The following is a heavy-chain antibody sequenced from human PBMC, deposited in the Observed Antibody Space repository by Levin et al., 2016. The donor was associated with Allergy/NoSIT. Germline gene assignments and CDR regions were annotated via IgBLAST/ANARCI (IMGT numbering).Heavy chain of an antibody. D-gene: IGHD3-10*01. Sequence: GGSLRLSCAASGFTFSSYAMSWVRQAPGKGLEWVSAISGSGGSTYYADSVKGRFTISRDNSKNTLYLQMNSLRAEDTAVYYCAKDRNTMVRGVIPVNYFDYWGQGTLVTVSS. CDR1: GFTFSSYA. V-gene: IGHV3-23*01. CDR3: AKDRNTMVRGVIPVNYFDY. J-gene: IGHJ4*02. CDR2: ISGSGGST.